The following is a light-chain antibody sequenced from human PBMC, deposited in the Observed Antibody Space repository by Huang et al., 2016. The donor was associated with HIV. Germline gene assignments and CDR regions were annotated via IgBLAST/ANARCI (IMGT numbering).Light chain of an antibody. V-gene: IGKV3-20*01. Sequence: IVLTQSPDTLSLSPGERATLSCRASQTVTNNYLAWYQRRPGQAPRLLIYGASTRATGIPDRFSGSGSGTDFTLTISRLEPKDFVVYYCQQFGSSPPYSFGQGTKLEIK. CDR2: GAS. CDR3: QQFGSSPPYS. CDR1: QTVTNNY. J-gene: IGKJ2*03.